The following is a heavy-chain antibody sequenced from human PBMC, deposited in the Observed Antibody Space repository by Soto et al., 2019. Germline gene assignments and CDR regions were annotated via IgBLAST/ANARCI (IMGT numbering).Heavy chain of an antibody. CDR2: IYHSGST. D-gene: IGHD6-19*01. Sequence: SETLSLTCAVSGGSISSSNWWSWVRQPPGKGLEWIGGIYHSGSTNYNPSLKSRVTISVDKSKNQFSLKLSSVTAADTAVYYCARRYPSSGWYNWFDPWGQGTLVTVSS. J-gene: IGHJ5*02. CDR3: ARRYPSSGWYNWFDP. CDR1: GGSISSSNW. V-gene: IGHV4-4*02.